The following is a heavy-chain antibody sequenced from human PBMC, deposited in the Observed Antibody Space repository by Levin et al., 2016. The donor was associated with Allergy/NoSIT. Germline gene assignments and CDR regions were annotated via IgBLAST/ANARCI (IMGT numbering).Heavy chain of an antibody. CDR2: FGGSGGSI. V-gene: IGHV3-23*01. CDR3: AKDDYYDSSGYYGWFDP. CDR1: GFTFSSYA. Sequence: GGSLRLSCTASGFTFSSYAMSWVRQAPGKGLEWVSTFGGSGGSIYYADSVKGRFTISRDNSKNTVYLQMNSLRAEDTAVYYCAKDDYYDSSGYYGWFDPWGQGALVTVSS. D-gene: IGHD3-22*01. J-gene: IGHJ5*02.